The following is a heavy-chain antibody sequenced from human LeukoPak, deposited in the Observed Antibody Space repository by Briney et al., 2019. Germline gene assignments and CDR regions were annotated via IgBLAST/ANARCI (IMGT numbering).Heavy chain of an antibody. CDR1: GGSFSGYY. CDR3: ARGPFIVGATLDY. D-gene: IGHD1-26*01. Sequence: PSETLSLTCAVYGGSFSGYYWSWIRHPPGKGLEWIGEINPIGSTNYNPSLKSRVTISVDTSKNQFSLKLSSVTAADTAVYYCARGPFIVGATLDYWGQRTLVTVSS. V-gene: IGHV4-34*01. CDR2: INPIGST. J-gene: IGHJ4*02.